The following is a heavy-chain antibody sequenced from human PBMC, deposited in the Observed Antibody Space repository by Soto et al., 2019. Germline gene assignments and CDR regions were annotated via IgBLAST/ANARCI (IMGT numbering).Heavy chain of an antibody. CDR3: ARSITGYSDADS. V-gene: IGHV3-74*01. Sequence: EVQLVESGGGLVQPGGSLRLSCAASGFTFSSYWMHWVRQAPGKGLVWVSRINSDGSSTVYVDSVKGRFTISRDNAKNTLYLQMNSLRAEDTAVYYCARSITGYSDADSWVQGTLVTVSS. CDR1: GFTFSSYW. J-gene: IGHJ4*02. D-gene: IGHD5-18*01. CDR2: INSDGSST.